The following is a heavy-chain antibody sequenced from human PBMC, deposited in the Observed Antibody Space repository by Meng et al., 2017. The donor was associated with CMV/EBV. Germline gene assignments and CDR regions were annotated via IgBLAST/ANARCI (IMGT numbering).Heavy chain of an antibody. Sequence: QVQLEQSGAEVKKPGASVKVFCKASGGTFSSYAISWVRQAPGQGLEWMGWINPNSGGTNYAQKFQGRVTMTRDTSISTAYMELSRLRSDDTAVYYCARDALTVTACPDYWGQGTLVTVSS. CDR1: GGTFSSYA. CDR3: ARDALTVTACPDY. J-gene: IGHJ4*02. D-gene: IGHD4-17*01. V-gene: IGHV1-2*02. CDR2: INPNSGGT.